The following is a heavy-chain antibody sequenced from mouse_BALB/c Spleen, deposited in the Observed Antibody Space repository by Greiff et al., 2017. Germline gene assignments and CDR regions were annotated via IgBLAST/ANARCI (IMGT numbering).Heavy chain of an antibody. Sequence: VQLQQSGAELVRSGASVKLSCTASGFNIKDYYMHWVKQRPEQGLEWIGWIDPENGDTEYAPKFQGKATMTADTSSNTAYLQLSSLTSEDTAVYYCALIHYYGYAMDYWGQGTSVTVSS. CDR2: IDPENGDT. V-gene: IGHV14-4*02. CDR1: GFNIKDYY. J-gene: IGHJ4*01. CDR3: ALIHYYGYAMDY. D-gene: IGHD1-2*01.